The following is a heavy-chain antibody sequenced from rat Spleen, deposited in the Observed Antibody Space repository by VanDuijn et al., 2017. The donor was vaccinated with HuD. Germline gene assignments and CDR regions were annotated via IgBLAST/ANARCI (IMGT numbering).Heavy chain of an antibody. CDR1: GLSFSNYD. V-gene: IGHV5-25*01. J-gene: IGHJ2*01. CDR3: TRVDYPGIDHYFDY. CDR2: IRQDGSNI. D-gene: IGHD1-4*01. Sequence: EVQLVESGGGLVQPGRSMKLSCAASGLSFSNYDMAWVRQAPTKGLEWVASIRQDGSNIYYRDSVKGRFTISRDNAKSTLYLQMDSLRSEDTATYYCTRVDYPGIDHYFDYWGQGVMVTVSS.